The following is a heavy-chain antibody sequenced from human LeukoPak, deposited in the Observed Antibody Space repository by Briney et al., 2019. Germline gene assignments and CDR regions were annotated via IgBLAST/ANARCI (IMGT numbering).Heavy chain of an antibody. CDR1: GGSISSSSYY. CDR3: ARDAYRSIAAAGTDY. D-gene: IGHD6-13*01. V-gene: IGHV4-39*07. J-gene: IGHJ4*02. CDR2: INYSGST. Sequence: PSETLSLTCTVSGGSISSSSYYWGWIRQPPGKGLEWIGSINYSGSTYYNPSLKSRVTISVDTSKNQFSLKLSSVTAADTAVYYCARDAYRSIAAAGTDYWGQGTLVTVSS.